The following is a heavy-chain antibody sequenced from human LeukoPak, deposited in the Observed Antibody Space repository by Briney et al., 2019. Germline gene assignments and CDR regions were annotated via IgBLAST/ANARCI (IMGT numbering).Heavy chain of an antibody. CDR1: GGTFSSYA. D-gene: IGHD3-16*02. V-gene: IGHV1-69*05. Sequence: SVKLSCKAAGGTFSSYAISWVRQAPGQGLEWMGGTIPIFGTANYAQKFQGRVTITTDESTSTAYMELSSLRAEDTAVYYCARGLRLGELSFEGYWGQGTLVTVSS. CDR2: TIPIFGTA. J-gene: IGHJ4*02. CDR3: ARGLRLGELSFEGY.